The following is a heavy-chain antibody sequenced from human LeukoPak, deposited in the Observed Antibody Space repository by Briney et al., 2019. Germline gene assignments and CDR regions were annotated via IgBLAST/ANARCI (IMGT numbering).Heavy chain of an antibody. Sequence: GSLRLSCAASGFTFSSYSMNWVRQAPGKGLEWVSSISSSSSYIYYADSVKGRFTISRDNAKNSLYLQMNSLRAEDTAVYYCARHPDTAMVNWFDPWGQGTLVTVSS. CDR1: GFTFSSYS. J-gene: IGHJ5*02. CDR3: ARHPDTAMVNWFDP. V-gene: IGHV3-21*01. D-gene: IGHD5-18*01. CDR2: ISSSSSYI.